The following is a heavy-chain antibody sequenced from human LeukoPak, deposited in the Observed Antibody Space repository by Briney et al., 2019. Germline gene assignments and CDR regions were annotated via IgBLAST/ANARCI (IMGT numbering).Heavy chain of an antibody. V-gene: IGHV1-2*04. Sequence: GASVKVSCKASGYTFTGYYMHWVRQAPGQGLEWMGWINPNSGGTNYAQKFQGWVTMTRDTSISTAYMELSRLRSDDTAVYYCARDLGSYYYDSSGAYYFDYWGQGTLVTVSS. D-gene: IGHD3-22*01. J-gene: IGHJ4*02. CDR1: GYTFTGYY. CDR2: INPNSGGT. CDR3: ARDLGSYYYDSSGAYYFDY.